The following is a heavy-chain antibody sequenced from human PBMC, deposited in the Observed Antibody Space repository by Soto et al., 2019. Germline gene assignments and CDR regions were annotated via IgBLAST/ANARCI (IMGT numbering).Heavy chain of an antibody. V-gene: IGHV1-69*13. Sequence: GASVKVSCKASGGTFSSYAISWVRQAPGQGLEWMGGIIPIFGTANYAQKFQGRVTITADESTSTAYMELSSLRSEDTAIYYCTRGPRADSSGTGAHWGQGTPVTVSS. CDR1: GGTFSSYA. D-gene: IGHD1-26*01. J-gene: IGHJ4*02. CDR2: IIPIFGTA. CDR3: TRGPRADSSGTGAH.